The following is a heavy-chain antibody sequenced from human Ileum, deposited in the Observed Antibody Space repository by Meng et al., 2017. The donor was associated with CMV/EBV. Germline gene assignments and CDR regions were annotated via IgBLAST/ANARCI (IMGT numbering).Heavy chain of an antibody. J-gene: IGHJ4*02. V-gene: IGHV3-30-3*01. CDR3: ARERQGSRQTFDY. CDR1: GFTFNSYS. Sequence: QVQLVESGGGVVQPGRSLRLSCAASGFTFNSYSIHWVRQAPGKGLEWVAVISSDGSIKYYTDSVKGRFTISRDNSKNTLYLQMNSLRTEDTSVYYCARERQGSRQTFDYWGQGTLVTVA. CDR2: ISSDGSIK.